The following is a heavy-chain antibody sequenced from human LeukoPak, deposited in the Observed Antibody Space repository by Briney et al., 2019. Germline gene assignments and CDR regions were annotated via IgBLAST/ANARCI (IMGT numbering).Heavy chain of an antibody. CDR3: ATSRVFDY. J-gene: IGHJ4*02. CDR1: GFTVSSNY. CDR2: IYSGGST. Sequence: GGSLRLSCAASGFTVSSNYMSWVRRAPGKGLEWVSVIYSGGSTYYADSVKGRFTISRDNAKKTLYLEMNSLRMEDTAIYYCATSRVFDYWGQGTLVTVSS. V-gene: IGHV3-53*01.